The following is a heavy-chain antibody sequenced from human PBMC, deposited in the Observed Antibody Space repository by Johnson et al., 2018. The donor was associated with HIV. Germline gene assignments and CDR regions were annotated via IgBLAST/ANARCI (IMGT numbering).Heavy chain of an antibody. J-gene: IGHJ3*01. V-gene: IGHV3-33*05. CDR2: ISYDGSNE. CDR3: AGGVTGYSCGT. D-gene: IGHD5-18*01. CDR1: GFTFSSYD. Sequence: QEKLVESGGGVVQPGRSLRLSCAASGFTFSSYDMHWVRQAPGKGMDWVAFISYDGSNEYYADSVKGRFTISRDNSKNALYLQMNSLRVEDTAVYYCAGGVTGYSCGTWGQGTMVTVSS.